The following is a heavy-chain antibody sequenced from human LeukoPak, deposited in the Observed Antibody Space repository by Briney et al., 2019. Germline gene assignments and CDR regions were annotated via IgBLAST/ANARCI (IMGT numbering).Heavy chain of an antibody. CDR3: ARRVGHYYGSGSYFASRNWFDP. D-gene: IGHD3-10*01. Sequence: GASVTVSCKASGYTFTSYAMHWVRQAPGQRLEWMGWINAGNSNTKYSQKFQGRVTITSATSASTAYMELSSLRSEDTAVYYCARRVGHYYGSGSYFASRNWFDPWGQGTLVTVSS. CDR2: INAGNSNT. CDR1: GYTFTSYA. J-gene: IGHJ5*02. V-gene: IGHV1-3*01.